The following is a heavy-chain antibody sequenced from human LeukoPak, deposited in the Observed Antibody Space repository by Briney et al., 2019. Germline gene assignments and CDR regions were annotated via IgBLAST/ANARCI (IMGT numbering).Heavy chain of an antibody. CDR2: IYYSGST. V-gene: IGHV4-39*07. D-gene: IGHD3-9*01. CDR1: GGSISSSSYY. J-gene: IGHJ4*02. Sequence: PSETLSLTCTVSGGSISSSSYYWGWIRQPPGKGLEWIGSIYYSGSTYYNPSLKSRVTISVDTSKNQFSLKLSSVTAADTAVYYCARSKDILTGYCSDYWGQGTLVTVSS. CDR3: ARSKDILTGYCSDY.